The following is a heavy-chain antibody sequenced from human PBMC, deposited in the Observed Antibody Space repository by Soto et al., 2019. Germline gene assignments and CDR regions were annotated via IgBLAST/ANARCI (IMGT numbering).Heavy chain of an antibody. Sequence: GGSLRLSCAASGFTFSSYSMNWVRRAPGKGLEWVSSISSSSSYIYYADSVKGRFTISRDNAKNSLYLQMNSLRAEDTAVYYCARVRGEWLRSYYYYGMAVWGQGTTVTVSS. J-gene: IGHJ6*02. CDR1: GFTFSSYS. D-gene: IGHD5-12*01. V-gene: IGHV3-21*01. CDR3: ARVRGEWLRSYYYYGMAV. CDR2: ISSSSSYI.